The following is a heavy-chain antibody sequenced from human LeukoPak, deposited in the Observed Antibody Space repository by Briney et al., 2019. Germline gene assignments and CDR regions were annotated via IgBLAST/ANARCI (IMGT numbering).Heavy chain of an antibody. CDR1: GFTFSSYA. Sequence: PGGSLRLSCAASGFTFSSYAMHWVRQAPGKGLEGVAVISYDGSNKYYADSVKGRFTISRDNSKNTLYLQMNSLRAEDTAVYYCAREGIAVAGSYYFDYWGQGTLVTVSS. D-gene: IGHD6-19*01. CDR3: AREGIAVAGSYYFDY. J-gene: IGHJ4*02. CDR2: ISYDGSNK. V-gene: IGHV3-30-3*01.